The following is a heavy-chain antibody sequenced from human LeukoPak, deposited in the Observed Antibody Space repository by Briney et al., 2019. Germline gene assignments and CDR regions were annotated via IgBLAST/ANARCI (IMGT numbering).Heavy chain of an antibody. V-gene: IGHV4-61*02. CDR2: IYTSGST. Sequence: PSETLSLTCTVSGGSVSSGSYYWSWIRQPAGKGLEWIGRIYTSGSTNYNPSLKSRVTISVDTSKNQFSLKLSSVTAADTAVYYCARGGGLYTRDWFDPWGQGTLVTVSS. J-gene: IGHJ5*02. D-gene: IGHD1-14*01. CDR1: GGSVSSGSYY. CDR3: ARGGGLYTRDWFDP.